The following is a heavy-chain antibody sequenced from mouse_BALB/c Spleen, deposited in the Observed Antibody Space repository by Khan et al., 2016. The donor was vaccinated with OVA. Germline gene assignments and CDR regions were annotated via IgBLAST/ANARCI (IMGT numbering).Heavy chain of an antibody. V-gene: IGHV1-7*01. CDR2: INPTTDYT. Sequence: VQLQQSGAELAKPGASVKMSCKASGYTFTSYWMHWVKQRPGQGLEWIGYINPTTDYTEYNQIFKDKDTLTADKSSSTAYMQLSSLTSEDSAVYYCVNHGSSSAWFTYWGQGTLVTVSA. CDR3: VNHGSSSAWFTY. J-gene: IGHJ3*01. D-gene: IGHD1-1*01. CDR1: GYTFTSYW.